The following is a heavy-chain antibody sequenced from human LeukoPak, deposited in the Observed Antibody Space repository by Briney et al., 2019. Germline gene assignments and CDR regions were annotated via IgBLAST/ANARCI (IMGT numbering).Heavy chain of an antibody. V-gene: IGHV4-39*01. CDR1: GGSISSSSYY. J-gene: IGHJ4*02. CDR2: IYYSGST. D-gene: IGHD3-10*01. CDR3: ARWVPTHVGDYYGSGSYSGSYYFDY. Sequence: SETLSLTCTVSGGSISSSSYYWGWIRQPPGKGLEWIGSIYYSGSTYYNPSLKSRVTISVDTSKNQFSLKLSSVTAADTAVYYCARWVPTHVGDYYGSGSYSGSYYFDYWGQGTLVTVSS.